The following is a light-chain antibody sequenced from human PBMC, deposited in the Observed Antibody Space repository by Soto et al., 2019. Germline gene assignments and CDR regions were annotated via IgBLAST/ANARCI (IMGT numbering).Light chain of an antibody. CDR1: SSNIGAGYD. CDR3: QSYDSSLSGCV. V-gene: IGLV1-40*01. J-gene: IGLJ3*02. Sequence: QSVLTQPPSVSGAPGQRVTISCTGSSSNIGAGYDVHWYQQLPGTAPKPLIYGNNNRPSGVPDRFSGSKSGTSASLAITGLQAEDEADYYCQSYDSSLSGCVFGGGTKVTVL. CDR2: GNN.